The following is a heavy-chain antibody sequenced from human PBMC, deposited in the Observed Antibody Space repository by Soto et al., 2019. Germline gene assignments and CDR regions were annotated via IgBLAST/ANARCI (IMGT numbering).Heavy chain of an antibody. J-gene: IGHJ6*03. CDR1: GGSISSYY. Sequence: SETLSLTCTVSGGSISSYYWSWIRQPPGKGLEWIGYIYYSGSTNYNPSLKSRVTISVDTSKNQFSLKLSSVTAADTAVYYCARDGQYYDMDVWGKGTTVNGSS. CDR3: ARDGQYYDMDV. CDR2: IYYSGST. V-gene: IGHV4-59*01.